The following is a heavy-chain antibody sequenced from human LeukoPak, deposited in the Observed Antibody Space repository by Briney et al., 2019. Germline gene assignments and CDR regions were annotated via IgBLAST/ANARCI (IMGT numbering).Heavy chain of an antibody. D-gene: IGHD2-21*02. CDR3: ARVVVTANPSDAFDI. Sequence: GGSLRLSCAASGFTFSSYAMNWVRQAPGKGLEWVSSISRSSTYMHYADSVKGRFTISRDNGENSLFLQMSSLRAEDTAVYYCARVVVTANPSDAFDIWGQGTMVTVSS. CDR1: GFTFSSYA. V-gene: IGHV3-21*01. CDR2: ISRSSTYM. J-gene: IGHJ3*02.